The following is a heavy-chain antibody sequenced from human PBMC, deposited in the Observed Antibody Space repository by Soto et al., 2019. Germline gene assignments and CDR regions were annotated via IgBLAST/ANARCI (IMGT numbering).Heavy chain of an antibody. Sequence: SETLSLICTVSGGSISSSSYYWGWIRQPPGKGLEWIGSIYYSGSTYYNPSLKSRVTISVDTSKNQFSLKLSSVTAADTAVYYCAGLRDSSYGPNFDYWGQGTLVTVSS. V-gene: IGHV4-39*07. D-gene: IGHD5-18*01. CDR2: IYYSGST. J-gene: IGHJ4*02. CDR3: AGLRDSSYGPNFDY. CDR1: GGSISSSSYY.